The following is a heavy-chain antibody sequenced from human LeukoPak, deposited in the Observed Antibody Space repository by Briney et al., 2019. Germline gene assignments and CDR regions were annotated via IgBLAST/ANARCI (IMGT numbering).Heavy chain of an antibody. Sequence: ASVKVSCKASGYTFSNYDINWVRQATGQGLEWMGWMNPNSGNTSYAQKFQGRVTMIRNTSMSTVYMELSSLRSDDTAVYYCARVSPTTYYYDSSGYKGVFDYWGQGTLVTVSS. D-gene: IGHD3-22*01. V-gene: IGHV1-8*02. J-gene: IGHJ4*02. CDR1: GYTFSNYD. CDR2: MNPNSGNT. CDR3: ARVSPTTYYYDSSGYKGVFDY.